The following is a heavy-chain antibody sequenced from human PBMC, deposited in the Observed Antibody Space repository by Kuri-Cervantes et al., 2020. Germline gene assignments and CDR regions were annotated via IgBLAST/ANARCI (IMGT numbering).Heavy chain of an antibody. V-gene: IGHV4-39*07. CDR3: ARGLDYYGSGSSYWYFDL. D-gene: IGHD3-10*01. CDR2: LYYSGTT. J-gene: IGHJ2*01. CDR1: GGSISSGTYY. Sequence: SETLSLTCAVSGGSISSGTYYWGWIRQPPGKGLEWIGSLYYSGTTYYNPSLSGRVTISVDTSKNQFSLRLTSATAADTAVYYCARGLDYYGSGSSYWYFDLWGRGTLVTVSS.